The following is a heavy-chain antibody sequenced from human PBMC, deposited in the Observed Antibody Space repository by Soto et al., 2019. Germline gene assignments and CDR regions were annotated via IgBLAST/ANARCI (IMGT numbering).Heavy chain of an antibody. D-gene: IGHD6-13*01. V-gene: IGHV4-39*01. J-gene: IGHJ6*02. CDR2: IFYSGST. Sequence: SETLSLTCTVSGDSVSSSYYYWGWIRQPPGKGLEWIGSIFYSGSTDYNPSLKSRVTISVDTSKNQFSLKLSSVTAADTAVYYCARRVSSRQIYHYGMDVWGPGTTVPVSS. CDR3: ARRVSSRQIYHYGMDV. CDR1: GDSVSSSYYY.